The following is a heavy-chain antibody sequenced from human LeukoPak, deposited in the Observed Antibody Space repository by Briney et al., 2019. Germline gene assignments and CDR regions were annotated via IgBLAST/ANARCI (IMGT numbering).Heavy chain of an antibody. J-gene: IGHJ4*02. D-gene: IGHD6-13*01. Sequence: GGSLRLSCAASGFTFSSFAMSWVRQAPGKGLEWVSAISGSGGNTYYADSVKGRFTISRDNSKNTLYLQMNSLRAEDTAVYYCARAYSSWHPVDYWGQGTLVTVSS. V-gene: IGHV3-23*01. CDR2: ISGSGGNT. CDR1: GFTFSSFA. CDR3: ARAYSSWHPVDY.